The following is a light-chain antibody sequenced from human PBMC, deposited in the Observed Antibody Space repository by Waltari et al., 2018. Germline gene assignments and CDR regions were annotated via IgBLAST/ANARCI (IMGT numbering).Light chain of an antibody. CDR1: QSVSSSY. J-gene: IGKJ2*01. CDR3: KQYDNSPVT. CDR2: ATS. V-gene: IGKV3-20*01. Sequence: IVLTQSPGTLSLSPGERATLSCRASQSVSSSYFAWYQQKPCQAPRILIFATSSRATGISDRFSGSGSGTDFTLTISRLEPEDSAVYYCKQYDNSPVTFGQGTKLEI.